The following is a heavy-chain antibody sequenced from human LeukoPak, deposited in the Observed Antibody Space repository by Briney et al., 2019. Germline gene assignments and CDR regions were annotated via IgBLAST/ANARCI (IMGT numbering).Heavy chain of an antibody. J-gene: IGHJ5*02. V-gene: IGHV4-4*09. D-gene: IGHD2-8*01. CDR1: GGSLSNYY. CDR2: IHTSGGT. Sequence: SETLSLTCTVSGGSLSNYYWSWIRQPPGKGLEWIGCIHTSGGTNYNPSLKSPVTISVDTSKNQFSLKLSSVTAADMAVYYCARGLLYFNWLDPWGQGTLVTVSS. CDR3: ARGLLYFNWLDP.